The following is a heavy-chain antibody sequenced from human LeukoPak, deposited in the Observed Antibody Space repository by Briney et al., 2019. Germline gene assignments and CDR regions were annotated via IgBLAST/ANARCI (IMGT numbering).Heavy chain of an antibody. CDR1: GYTFTSYG. CDR2: INPNSGGT. CDR3: ARSRPVSVYSYGYLHFDY. D-gene: IGHD5-18*01. Sequence: PGASVKVSCKASGYTFTSYGISWVRQAPGQGLEWMGWINPNSGGTNYAQKFQGRVTMTRDTSISTAYMELSRLRSDDTAVYYCARSRPVSVYSYGYLHFDYWGQGTLVTVSS. V-gene: IGHV1-2*02. J-gene: IGHJ4*02.